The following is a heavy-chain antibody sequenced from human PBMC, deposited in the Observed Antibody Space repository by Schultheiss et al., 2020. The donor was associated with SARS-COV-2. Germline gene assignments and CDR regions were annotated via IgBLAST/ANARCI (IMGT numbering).Heavy chain of an antibody. CDR2: IKQDGSEK. V-gene: IGHV3-7*01. J-gene: IGHJ4*02. CDR1: GFTFSSYS. Sequence: GGSLRLSCAASGFTFSSYSMNWVRQAPGKGLEWVANIKQDGSEKYYVDSVKGRFTISRDNAKNSLYLQMNSLRAEDTAVYYCARDPKYSSSSLWGQGTLVTVSS. CDR3: ARDPKYSSSSL. D-gene: IGHD6-6*01.